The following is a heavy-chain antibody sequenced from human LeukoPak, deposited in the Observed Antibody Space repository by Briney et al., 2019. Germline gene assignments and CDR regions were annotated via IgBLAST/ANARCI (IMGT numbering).Heavy chain of an antibody. D-gene: IGHD3-22*01. CDR2: INWNGGST. J-gene: IGHJ4*02. Sequence: AGGSLRLSCAASGFTFDDYGMSWVRQAPGKGLEWVSGINWNGGSTGYADSVKGRFTISRDNAKNSLYLQMNSLRAEDTALYYCARVGEHYYDSSGYYPGYWGQGTLVTVSS. CDR1: GFTFDDYG. CDR3: ARVGEHYYDSSGYYPGY. V-gene: IGHV3-20*04.